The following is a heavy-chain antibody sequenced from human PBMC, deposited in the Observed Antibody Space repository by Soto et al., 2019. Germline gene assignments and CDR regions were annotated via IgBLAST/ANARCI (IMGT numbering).Heavy chain of an antibody. V-gene: IGHV4-34*01. Sequence: SSETLSLTCAVYGGSFSGYYWSWIRPPPGKGLEWIGEINHSGSTNYNPSLKSRVTISVDTSKNQFSLKLSSVTAADTAVYYCARTRKWTHDWYFDLWGRGTLVTVSS. J-gene: IGHJ2*01. CDR3: ARTRKWTHDWYFDL. CDR1: GGSFSGYY. D-gene: IGHD1-26*01. CDR2: INHSGST.